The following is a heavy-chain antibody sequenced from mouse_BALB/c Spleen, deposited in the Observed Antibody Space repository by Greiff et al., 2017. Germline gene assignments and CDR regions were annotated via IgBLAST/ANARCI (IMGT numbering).Heavy chain of an antibody. CDR3: ARSGDYRYDEAWFAY. CDR2: IWSGGST. J-gene: IGHJ3*01. D-gene: IGHD2-14*01. CDR1: GFSLTSYG. Sequence: VQLQQSGPGLVQPSQSLSITCTVSGFSLTSYGVHWVRQSPGKGLEWLGVIWSGGSTDYNAAFISRLSISKDNSKSQVFFKMNSLQANDTAIYYCARSGDYRYDEAWFAYWGQGTLVTVSA. V-gene: IGHV2-2*02.